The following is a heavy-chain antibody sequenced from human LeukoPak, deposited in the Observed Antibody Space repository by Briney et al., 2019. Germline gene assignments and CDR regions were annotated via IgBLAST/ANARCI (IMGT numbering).Heavy chain of an antibody. CDR3: AKAVDYGGNRGADAFDI. CDR1: GFTFSSYG. CDR2: IWYDGSNK. Sequence: GRSLRLSCAASGFTFSSYGMHWVRQAPGKGLEWVAVIWYDGSNKYYADSVKGRFTISRDNSKNTLYLQMNSLRAEDTALYYCAKAVDYGGNRGADAFDIWGQGTMVTVSS. D-gene: IGHD4-23*01. V-gene: IGHV3-33*06. J-gene: IGHJ3*02.